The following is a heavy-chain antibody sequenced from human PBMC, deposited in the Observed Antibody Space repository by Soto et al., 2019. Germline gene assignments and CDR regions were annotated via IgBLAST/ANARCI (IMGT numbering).Heavy chain of an antibody. CDR2: ISYDGSNK. CDR1: GFTFSSYA. V-gene: IGHV3-30-3*01. CDR3: ARGKRIAARTGWFFDY. Sequence: PGGSLRLSCAASGFTFSSYAMHWVRQAPGKGLEWVAVISYDGSNKYYADSVKGRFTISRDNSKNTLYLQMNSLRAEDTAVYYCARGKRIAARTGWFFDYWGQGTLVIVSS. D-gene: IGHD6-6*01. J-gene: IGHJ4*02.